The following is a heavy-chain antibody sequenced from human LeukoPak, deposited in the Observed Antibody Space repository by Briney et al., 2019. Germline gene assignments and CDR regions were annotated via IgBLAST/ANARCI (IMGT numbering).Heavy chain of an antibody. D-gene: IGHD2-15*01. Sequence: SQTLSLTCTVSGGSISSGGYHWSWVRQHPGKGLEWIGYMKDRGSTYHNPSLKSRVTISVDKSKNQFSLKLSSVTAADTAVYYCARARRVVVGAPYYFDYWGQRTLVTVSS. CDR1: GGSISSGGYH. CDR2: MKDRGST. CDR3: ARARRVVVGAPYYFDY. V-gene: IGHV4-31*03. J-gene: IGHJ4*02.